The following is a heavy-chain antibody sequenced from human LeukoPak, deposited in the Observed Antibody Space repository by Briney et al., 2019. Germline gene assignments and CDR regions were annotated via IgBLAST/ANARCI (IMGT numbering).Heavy chain of an antibody. CDR1: GFTFSSYA. Sequence: PGRSLRLSCAASGFTFSSYAMHWVRQAPGKGLEWVAVISYDGSNRYYADSVKGRFTISRDNSKNTLYLQMNSLRAEDTAVYYCARDGKPTVVTHYYFDYWGQGTLVTVSS. CDR2: ISYDGSNR. CDR3: ARDGKPTVVTHYYFDY. J-gene: IGHJ4*02. D-gene: IGHD4-23*01. V-gene: IGHV3-30-3*01.